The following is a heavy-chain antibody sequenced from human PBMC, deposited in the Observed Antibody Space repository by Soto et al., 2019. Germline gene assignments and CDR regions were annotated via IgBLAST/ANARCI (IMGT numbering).Heavy chain of an antibody. Sequence: PGGSLRLSCAAPGFTFSAYWMHWVRQAPGKGLVWVSRTNTDGTATTYADSVEGRFTISRDNAKNMLYLQMNSLRAEDTAVYYCTRGHYYGMDVWGQGTTVTVSS. CDR1: GFTFSAYW. J-gene: IGHJ6*02. V-gene: IGHV3-74*03. CDR2: TNTDGTAT. CDR3: TRGHYYGMDV.